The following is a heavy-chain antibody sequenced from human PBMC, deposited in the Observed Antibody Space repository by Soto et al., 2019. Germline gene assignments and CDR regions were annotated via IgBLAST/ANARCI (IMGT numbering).Heavy chain of an antibody. D-gene: IGHD4-4*01. CDR1: GYTFTSYF. CDR3: ARDSPVSHFFDY. V-gene: IGHV1-46*03. CDR2: INPTGGAT. J-gene: IGHJ4*02. Sequence: QVQLVQSGAEVKKPGASVRVSCKASGYTFTSYFIYWVRLAPGQGLEWMGFINPTGGATRYAQKCQGRVTLTRDTSTSTVYMELSSLRSEDTAVYYCARDSPVSHFFDYWGQGTLVTVSS.